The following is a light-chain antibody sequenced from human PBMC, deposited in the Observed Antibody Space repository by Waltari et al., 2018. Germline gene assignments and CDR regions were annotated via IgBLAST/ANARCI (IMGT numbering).Light chain of an antibody. CDR3: QSYDNSLNVVL. CDR1: SSNIGATYD. Sequence: QSVLSQPPSVSGAPGQRVTISSTGSSSNIGATYDVPWYQQLPGTAPKLLIYGNTNRPSGVPDRFSGSKSGTSASLTITGLQAEDEADYYCQSYDNSLNVVLFGGGTKVTVL. J-gene: IGLJ2*01. CDR2: GNT. V-gene: IGLV1-40*01.